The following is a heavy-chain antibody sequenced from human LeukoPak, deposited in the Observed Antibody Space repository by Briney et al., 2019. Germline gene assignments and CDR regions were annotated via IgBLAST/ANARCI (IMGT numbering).Heavy chain of an antibody. CDR2: ISGSGGST. CDR1: GFTVSSNS. D-gene: IGHD3-22*01. CDR3: AKHYYDSSGYYHDAFDI. V-gene: IGHV3-23*01. Sequence: GGSLRLSCTVSGFTVSSNSMSWVRQAPGKGLEWVSAISGSGGSTYYADSVKGRFTISRDNSKNTLYLQMNSLRAEDTAVYYCAKHYYDSSGYYHDAFDIWGQGTMVTVSS. J-gene: IGHJ3*02.